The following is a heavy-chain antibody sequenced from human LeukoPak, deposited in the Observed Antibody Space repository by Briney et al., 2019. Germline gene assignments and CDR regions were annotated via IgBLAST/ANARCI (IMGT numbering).Heavy chain of an antibody. D-gene: IGHD2-2*01. V-gene: IGHV1-69*06. J-gene: IGHJ3*02. Sequence: ASVKVSCKASGGSFSSYDISWVRQAPGQGLEWVGRIIPIFGTANYAQKFQDRVNITADKSTSIVYMELSSLRSEDTAVYYCARRTTSVAFDIWGQGTMVTVSS. CDR2: IIPIFGTA. CDR1: GGSFSSYD. CDR3: ARRTTSVAFDI.